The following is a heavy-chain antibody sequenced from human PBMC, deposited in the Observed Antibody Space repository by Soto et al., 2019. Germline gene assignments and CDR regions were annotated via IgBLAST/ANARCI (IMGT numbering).Heavy chain of an antibody. CDR3: AGRAGNRRGYPIDY. V-gene: IGHV4-31*03. D-gene: IGHD5-18*01. CDR2: IYDSGST. Sequence: QVHLQESGPGLVKPSQPLSLTCTVSGDSTISGSYFWTWIRQRSGKGLEWIGYIYDSGSTSYNPSLASRVSISADTSNNHFSLTLISVTAADTTVYYCAGRAGNRRGYPIDYWGQGIPVTVSS. CDR1: GDSTISGSYF. J-gene: IGHJ4*02.